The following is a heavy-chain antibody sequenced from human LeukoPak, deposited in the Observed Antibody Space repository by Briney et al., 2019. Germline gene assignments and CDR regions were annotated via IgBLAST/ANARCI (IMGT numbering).Heavy chain of an antibody. CDR3: AKTTKDSSGYLDY. V-gene: IGHV3-30*02. CDR1: GFTFTNAW. Sequence: GGPLRLSCAASGFTFTNAWMTWVRQAPGKGLEWVAFIRYDGSNKYYADSVKGRFTISRDNSKNTLYLQMNSLRAEDTAVYYCAKTTKDSSGYLDYWGQGTLVTVSS. D-gene: IGHD3-22*01. J-gene: IGHJ4*02. CDR2: IRYDGSNK.